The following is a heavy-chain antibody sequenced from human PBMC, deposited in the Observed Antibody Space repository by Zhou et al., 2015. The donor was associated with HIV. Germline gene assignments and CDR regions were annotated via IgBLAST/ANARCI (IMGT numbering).Heavy chain of an antibody. CDR2: INPDTGGT. D-gene: IGHD3-3*01. Sequence: QVQLVQSGAEVKIPRASVKVSCKASGYTFTSYYIHWVRQAPGQGLEWMGRINPDTGGTSYAQKFQGAVTLTRDRSTYTAYMEVSSLHSDDTAVYYCALRPRITIFGVVIHDYWGQGTLVTVSS. CDR1: GYTFTSYY. J-gene: IGHJ4*02. CDR3: ALRPRITIFGVVIHDY. V-gene: IGHV1-2*06.